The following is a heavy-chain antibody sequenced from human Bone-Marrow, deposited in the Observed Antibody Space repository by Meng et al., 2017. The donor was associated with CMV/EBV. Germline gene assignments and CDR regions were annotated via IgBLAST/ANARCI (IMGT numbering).Heavy chain of an antibody. Sequence: ASVKVSCKTSGYTFSDYKMFWVRQAPGQGLEWMGWINPNTGDTYNAPKFQGRVTMTRDTPISTVYMEMSSLTYDDTAVYSCARSLFGSGSLFGYWGQGTLVTVSS. D-gene: IGHD3-10*01. CDR1: GYTFSDYK. V-gene: IGHV1-2*02. CDR2: INPNTGDT. CDR3: ARSLFGSGSLFGY. J-gene: IGHJ4*02.